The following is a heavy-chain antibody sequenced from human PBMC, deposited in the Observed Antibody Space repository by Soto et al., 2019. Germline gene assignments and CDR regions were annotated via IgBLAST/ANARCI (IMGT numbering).Heavy chain of an antibody. V-gene: IGHV3-30*18. CDR1: GFTFSSYG. CDR3: AKGDGAIDY. D-gene: IGHD1-26*01. J-gene: IGHJ4*02. Sequence: GGSLRLSCAASGFTFSSYGMHWVRQAPGKGLEWVAVISYDGSNKYYADSVKGRFTISRDNSKNTLYLQMNSLRAEDTAVYYCAKGDGAIDYWGQGXLVTVYS. CDR2: ISYDGSNK.